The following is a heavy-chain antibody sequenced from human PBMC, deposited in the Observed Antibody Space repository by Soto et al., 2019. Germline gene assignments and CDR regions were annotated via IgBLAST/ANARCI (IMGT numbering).Heavy chain of an antibody. CDR2: ISGSGGST. D-gene: IGHD2-15*01. V-gene: IGHV3-23*01. CDR3: AKDYRYCSGGSCYSYGMDV. CDR1: GFTFSSYA. J-gene: IGHJ6*02. Sequence: GGSLRLSCAASGFTFSSYAMSWVRQAPGKGLEWVSAISGSGGSTYYADSVKGRFTISRDNSKNTLYLQMNSLRAEDTAVYYCAKDYRYCSGGSCYSYGMDVWGQGTTVTVSS.